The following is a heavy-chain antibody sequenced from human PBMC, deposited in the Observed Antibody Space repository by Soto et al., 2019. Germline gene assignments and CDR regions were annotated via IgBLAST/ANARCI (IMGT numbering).Heavy chain of an antibody. D-gene: IGHD3-10*01. V-gene: IGHV3-48*03. CDR3: ARDSGYGSGASVNHYLDF. Sequence: GGSLRLSCAASGSTFSSYEMNWVSQAPGKGLEWVSYISSSGSTIYYADSVKGRFTISRDNAKNSLYLQMDSLRAEDTAVYYCARDSGYGSGASVNHYLDFWGRGTLVTVSS. J-gene: IGHJ4*01. CDR2: ISSSGSTI. CDR1: GSTFSSYE.